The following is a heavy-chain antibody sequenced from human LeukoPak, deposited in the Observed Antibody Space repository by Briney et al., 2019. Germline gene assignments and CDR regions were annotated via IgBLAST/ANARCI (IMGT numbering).Heavy chain of an antibody. Sequence: SETLSLTCNVSGGSISSTSYYWGWIRQPPGKGLEWIGYIYYSGSTNYNPSLKSRVTISVDTSKNQFSLKLSSVTAADAAVYYCARAYRQAAAIDYWGQGTLVTVSS. V-gene: IGHV4-61*05. J-gene: IGHJ4*02. CDR3: ARAYRQAAAIDY. CDR2: IYYSGST. CDR1: GGSISSTSYY. D-gene: IGHD6-13*01.